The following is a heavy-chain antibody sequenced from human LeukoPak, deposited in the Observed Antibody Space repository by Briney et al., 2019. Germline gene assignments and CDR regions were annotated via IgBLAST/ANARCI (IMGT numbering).Heavy chain of an antibody. Sequence: GASVKVSCKASGYTFTGYYMHWVRQAPGQGLEWMGWINPNSGGTNYAQKFQGRVTMTRDTSISTAYMELSRLRSDDTAVYYCARDQRGYYGSGSPFDYWGQGTLVTVSS. CDR1: GYTFTGYY. J-gene: IGHJ4*02. D-gene: IGHD3-10*01. V-gene: IGHV1-2*02. CDR2: INPNSGGT. CDR3: ARDQRGYYGSGSPFDY.